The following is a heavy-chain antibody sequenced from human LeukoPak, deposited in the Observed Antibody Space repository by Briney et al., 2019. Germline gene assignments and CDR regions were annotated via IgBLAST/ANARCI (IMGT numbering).Heavy chain of an antibody. D-gene: IGHD5-12*01. CDR1: GFTFHQYA. Sequence: GRSLRLSCVASGFTFHQYAINWVRQVPGKGLEWVSGISWNSGSIGYADSVKGRFTISRDSAKNSVYLQMNSLRPEDTALYYCAKDKAPLYSGYDWDLDFWGQGTLVTVSS. V-gene: IGHV3-9*01. J-gene: IGHJ4*02. CDR3: AKDKAPLYSGYDWDLDF. CDR2: ISWNSGSI.